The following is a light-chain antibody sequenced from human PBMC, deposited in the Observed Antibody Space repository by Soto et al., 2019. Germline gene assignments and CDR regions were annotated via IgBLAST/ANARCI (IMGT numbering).Light chain of an antibody. CDR2: GVS. J-gene: IGLJ3*02. CDR1: NSDVGGYNY. Sequence: QSALTQPRSVSGSPGQSVTISCTGTNSDVGGYNYVSWYQQYPGKAPKLMISGVSERPSGVPDRFSGSKSGNTPSLTISGLQAEDEADYYCCSYVDTDTWVFGGGTKVTVL. CDR3: CSYVDTDTWV. V-gene: IGLV2-11*01.